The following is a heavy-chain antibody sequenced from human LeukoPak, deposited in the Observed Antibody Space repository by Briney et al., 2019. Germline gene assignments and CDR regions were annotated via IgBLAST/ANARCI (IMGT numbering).Heavy chain of an antibody. J-gene: IGHJ4*02. CDR1: GFTFSSYA. V-gene: IGHV3-23*01. Sequence: GGSLRLSCAASGFTFSSYAMSWVRQAPGKGLEWVSAISGSGGSTYYADSLKGRFTISRDNSKNTLYLQMNSLRAEDTAVYYCAKDPRVVVITTFDYWGQGTLVTVSS. D-gene: IGHD3-22*01. CDR3: AKDPRVVVITTFDY. CDR2: ISGSGGST.